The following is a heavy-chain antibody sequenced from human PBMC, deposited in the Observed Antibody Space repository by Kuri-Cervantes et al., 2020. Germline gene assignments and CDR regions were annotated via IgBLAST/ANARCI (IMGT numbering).Heavy chain of an antibody. J-gene: IGHJ6*02. CDR1: GFTFSSYG. V-gene: IGHV3-30*18. CDR2: ISYDGSNK. CDR3: AKQRGFRTFNHYYYGMDV. Sequence: GESLKISCAASGFTFSSYGMHWVRQAPGKGLEWVAVISYDGSNKYYADSVKGRFTISRDNSKNTLYLQMNSLRAEDTAVYYCAKQRGFRTFNHYYYGMDVWGQGTTVTVSS. D-gene: IGHD3-16*01.